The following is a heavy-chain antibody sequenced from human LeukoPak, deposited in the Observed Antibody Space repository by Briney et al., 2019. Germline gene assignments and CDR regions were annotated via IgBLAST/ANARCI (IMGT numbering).Heavy chain of an antibody. CDR1: GYIFTGYY. CDR2: INPSGGGT. Sequence: ASVKVSCKASGYIFTGYYIHWVRQAPGQGLEWMEVINPSGGGTSYAQKFQGRVTMTRDTSTSTVYMDLRSLRSEDTAVYFCARDMLAVPSNWFDPWGQGTLVTVSS. D-gene: IGHD2-8*01. V-gene: IGHV1-46*01. CDR3: ARDMLAVPSNWFDP. J-gene: IGHJ5*02.